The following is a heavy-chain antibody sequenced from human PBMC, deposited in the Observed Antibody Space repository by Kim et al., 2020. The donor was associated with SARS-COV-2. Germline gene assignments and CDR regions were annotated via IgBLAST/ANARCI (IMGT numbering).Heavy chain of an antibody. D-gene: IGHD4-17*01. CDR2: I. V-gene: IGHV3-21*01. Sequence: ICYADSVKGPVTISRDNAKNSLELQMNSLRAEDTAVYYCARDEETYGGDYWGQGTLVTVSS. J-gene: IGHJ4*02. CDR3: ARDEETYGGDY.